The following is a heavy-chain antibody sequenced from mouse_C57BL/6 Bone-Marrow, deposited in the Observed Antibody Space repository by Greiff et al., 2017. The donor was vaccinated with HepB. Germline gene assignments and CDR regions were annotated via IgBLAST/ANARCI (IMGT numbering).Heavy chain of an antibody. J-gene: IGHJ2*01. CDR1: GYTFTGYW. Sequence: VQLQQPGAELVKPGASVKLSCKASGYTFTGYWMHWVKQRPGQGLEWIGMIHPNSGSTNYNEKFKSKATLTVDKSSSTAYMQLSSLTSEDSAVYYCARWVTTVVAPRYFDYWGQGTTLTVSS. CDR3: ARWVTTVVAPRYFDY. CDR2: IHPNSGST. V-gene: IGHV1-64*01. D-gene: IGHD1-1*01.